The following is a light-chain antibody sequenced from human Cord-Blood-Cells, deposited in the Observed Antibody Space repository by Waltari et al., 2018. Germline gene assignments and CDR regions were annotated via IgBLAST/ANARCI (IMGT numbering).Light chain of an antibody. V-gene: IGKV3-11*01. Sequence: EIVLKQSPATLSLSPGERATLSYRASQSVSSYLAWYQQKPGQAPRLLIYDASNRATGIPARFSGSGSGTDFTLTISSLEPEDFAVYYCQQRSNWPLTFGPGTKVDIK. CDR2: DAS. CDR1: QSVSSY. CDR3: QQRSNWPLT. J-gene: IGKJ3*01.